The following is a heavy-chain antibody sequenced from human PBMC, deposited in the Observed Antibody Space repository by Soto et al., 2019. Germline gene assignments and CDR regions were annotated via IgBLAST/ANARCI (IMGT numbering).Heavy chain of an antibody. Sequence: ASVKVSCKASGYTFTGYYMHWVRQAPGQGLERMGWINPNSGGTNYTKKFQGWVTMTRDPYNRTAYMERSRLRFDDTAVYYCTRGEAWDGFGELLHNFDDWGHGTRVTVSS. CDR1: GYTFTGYY. CDR2: INPNSGGT. V-gene: IGHV1-2*04. D-gene: IGHD3-10*01. CDR3: TRGEAWDGFGELLHNFDD. J-gene: IGHJ4*01.